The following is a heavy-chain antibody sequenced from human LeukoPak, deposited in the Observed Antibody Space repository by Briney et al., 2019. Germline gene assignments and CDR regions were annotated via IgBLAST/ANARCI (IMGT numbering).Heavy chain of an antibody. CDR1: GFTFSDYY. D-gene: IGHD2-2*01. CDR3: ARNLMSSSYFDY. J-gene: IGHJ4*02. V-gene: IGHV4-4*02. Sequence: PGGSLRLSCAASGFTFSDYYMSWVRQPPGKGLEWIGEIYHSGSTNYNPSLKSRVTISVDKSKNQFSLKLSSVTAADTAVYYCARNLMSSSYFDYWAREPWSPSPQ. CDR2: IYHSGST.